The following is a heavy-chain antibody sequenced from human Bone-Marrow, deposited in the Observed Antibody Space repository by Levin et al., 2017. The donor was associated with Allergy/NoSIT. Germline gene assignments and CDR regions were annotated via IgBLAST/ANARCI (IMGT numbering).Heavy chain of an antibody. D-gene: IGHD6-13*01. CDR1: GYSFTAKY. Sequence: PGESLKISCKASGYSFTAKYLHWVRQAPGQGLEWMGWINPDSGATNYAQKFQGGVTMTRDTSTSTAYMELTRLRSDDTAVFFCARSSVMLSASWYGTIDYWGQGTLVTVSS. CDR2: INPDSGAT. J-gene: IGHJ4*02. CDR3: ARSSVMLSASWYGTIDY. V-gene: IGHV1-2*02.